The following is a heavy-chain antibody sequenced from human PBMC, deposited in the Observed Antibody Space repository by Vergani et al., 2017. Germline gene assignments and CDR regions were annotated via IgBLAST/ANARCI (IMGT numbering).Heavy chain of an antibody. Sequence: QGQLVESGGGLVKPGGSLRLSCVASGFSFSNDYMTWIRQSPGKGLEWVAYISPNSDRTRYADSVEGRFTISRDNAKTSMYLQMNSLRAEDTAVYYCASNVCPPFKWCMFWYFDLWGRGTLVTVSS. CDR3: ASNVCPPFKWCMFWYFDL. V-gene: IGHV3-11*04. CDR1: GFSFSNDY. CDR2: ISPNSDRT. D-gene: IGHD2-8*01. J-gene: IGHJ2*01.